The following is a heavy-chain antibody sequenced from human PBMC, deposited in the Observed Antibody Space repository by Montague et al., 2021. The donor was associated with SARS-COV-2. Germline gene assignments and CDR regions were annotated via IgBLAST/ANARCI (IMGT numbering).Heavy chain of an antibody. CDR2: IDWDDDK. D-gene: IGHD3-10*01. V-gene: IGHV2-70*01. CDR1: GFSLSTSGMC. J-gene: IGHJ4*02. Sequence: PALVKPTQTLTLTCTFSGFSLSTSGMCVSWIRQPPGKALEWLALIDWDDDKYYSTSLKTRLTISKDTSKNQVVLTMTNMDPVDTATYYCARRRYGSGNYYLDYWGQGTLVTVSS. CDR3: ARRRYGSGNYYLDY.